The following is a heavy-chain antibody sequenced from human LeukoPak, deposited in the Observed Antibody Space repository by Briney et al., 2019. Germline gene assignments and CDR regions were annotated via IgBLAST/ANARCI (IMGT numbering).Heavy chain of an antibody. CDR1: GGSISSYY. CDR3: ARDSRGGYQLPRGYGMDV. J-gene: IGHJ6*02. CDR2: IYDSGST. Sequence: PSETLSLTCSVSGGSISSYYWSWIRQPPGKGLEWIGYIYDSGSTNFKSPLKSRVTMSGDTSKNQFSLKVNSVTAADTAVYYCARDSRGGYQLPRGYGMDVWGQGTMVTVSS. D-gene: IGHD2-2*01. V-gene: IGHV4-59*12.